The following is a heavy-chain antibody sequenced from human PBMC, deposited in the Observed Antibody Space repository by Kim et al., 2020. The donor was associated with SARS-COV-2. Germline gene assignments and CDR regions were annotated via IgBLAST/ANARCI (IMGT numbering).Heavy chain of an antibody. D-gene: IGHD3-10*01. CDR1: GGSISSYY. V-gene: IGHV4-59*01. CDR2: IYYSGST. J-gene: IGHJ6*02. CDR3: SREVWVAGSGSGSYPPTYYGMDV. Sequence: SETLSLTCTVSGGSISSYYWSWIRQPPGKGLEWIGYIYYSGSTNYNPSLKSRVTISVDTSKNQFSLKLSSVTAADTAVYYCSREVWVAGSGSGSYPPTYYGMDVWGHGTTVTVSS.